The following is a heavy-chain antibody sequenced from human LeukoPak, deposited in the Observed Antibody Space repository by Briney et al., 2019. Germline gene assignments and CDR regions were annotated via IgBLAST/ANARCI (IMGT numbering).Heavy chain of an antibody. Sequence: GGSLRLSCAASGFSFSSYVMSWVRQAPGKGLEWVSAISGSGGSTYYADSVKGRFTISRDNSKDTLYLQMNSLRAEDTAVYYCAKDPNSSGWTRGDAFDIWGQGTMVTVSS. CDR1: GFSFSSYV. J-gene: IGHJ3*02. CDR2: ISGSGGST. CDR3: AKDPNSSGWTRGDAFDI. D-gene: IGHD6-19*01. V-gene: IGHV3-23*01.